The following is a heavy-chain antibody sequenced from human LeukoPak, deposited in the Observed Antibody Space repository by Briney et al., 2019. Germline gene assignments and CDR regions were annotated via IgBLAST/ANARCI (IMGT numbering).Heavy chain of an antibody. Sequence: SSETLSLTCTVSGGSISSSSYYWGWIRQPPGKGLEWIVTIYHGGSTDSYTGRTYYKSSLKSRVTISVDTSNNQFSLTMASVTAADTAVYYCARLPRGLIRSYWGQGTLVTVSS. V-gene: IGHV4-39*01. CDR2: IYHGGSTDSYTGRT. D-gene: IGHD3-16*01. CDR1: GGSISSSSYY. CDR3: ARLPRGLIRSY. J-gene: IGHJ4*02.